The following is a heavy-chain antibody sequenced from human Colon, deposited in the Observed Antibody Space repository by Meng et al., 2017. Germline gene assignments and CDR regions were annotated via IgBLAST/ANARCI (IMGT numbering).Heavy chain of an antibody. CDR3: ARTAMLDS. J-gene: IGHJ5*01. V-gene: IGHV1-8*01. CDR2: MNPNNGNT. D-gene: IGHD2-2*01. Sequence: QVQLVQSGSAVSQPGASVKVTCKASGYTFTSSDINGVRQATGRGLEWLGWMNPNNGNTGSAQKSQGRVSMTRDTSIGTAYMELSGLTAEDTAVYYCARTAMLDSWGQGTLVTVSS. CDR1: GYTFTSSD.